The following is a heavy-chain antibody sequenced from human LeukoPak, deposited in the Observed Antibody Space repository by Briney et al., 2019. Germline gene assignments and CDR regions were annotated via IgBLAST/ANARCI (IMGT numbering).Heavy chain of an antibody. D-gene: IGHD6-13*01. Sequence: ASVKVSCKASGYTFTRYYMQWVRQAPGQGLEWMGIINPSGGNANYAQEFQGRVTLTRDTSTSTVYMELSSLRSEDTAVYYCARGRSSWYRAFDIWGQGTTVTVSS. CDR3: ARGRSSWYRAFDI. V-gene: IGHV1-46*01. CDR2: INPSGGNA. J-gene: IGHJ3*02. CDR1: GYTFTRYY.